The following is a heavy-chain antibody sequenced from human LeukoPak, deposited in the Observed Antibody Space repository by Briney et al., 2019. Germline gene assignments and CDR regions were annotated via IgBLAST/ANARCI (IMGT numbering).Heavy chain of an antibody. CDR3: ARDSSFEQLLLQDAFDV. CDR2: ISGYNGNT. J-gene: IGHJ3*01. Sequence: ASVKVSCKTSGYIFISYGISWVRQAPGQGLEWMGWISGYNGNTKFAQKFQDRVSVTTDTSTTTVYMELRSLRSDDTAVYYCARDSSFEQLLLQDAFDVWGQGTLVTVSS. D-gene: IGHD3-10*01. CDR1: GYIFISYG. V-gene: IGHV1-18*01.